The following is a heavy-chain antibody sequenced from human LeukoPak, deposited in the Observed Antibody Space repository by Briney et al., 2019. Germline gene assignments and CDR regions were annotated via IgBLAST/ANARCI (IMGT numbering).Heavy chain of an antibody. Sequence: AASVKVSCKASGYTFTSYGISWVRQAPGQGLEWMGWISAYNGNTNYAQKLQGRVTMTTDTSTSTAYMELRSLRSDDTAVYYCARAGYCSSTSCYYYYYGTDVWGQGTTVTVSS. CDR1: GYTFTSYG. CDR3: ARAGYCSSTSCYYYYYGTDV. D-gene: IGHD2-2*01. J-gene: IGHJ6*02. V-gene: IGHV1-18*01. CDR2: ISAYNGNT.